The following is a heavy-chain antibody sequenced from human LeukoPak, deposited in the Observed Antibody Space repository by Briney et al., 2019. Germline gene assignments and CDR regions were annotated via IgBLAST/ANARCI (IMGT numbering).Heavy chain of an antibody. V-gene: IGHV3-23*01. CDR3: AKDVMVYAILSVQFDF. CDR2: ISVSGAST. D-gene: IGHD2-8*01. CDR1: GFTFSSYW. Sequence: GSLRLSCAASGFTFSSYWMSWVRQAPGKGLEWVSMISVSGASTYYADSVKGRFTISRDNSKNTLYLQMNSLRAEDTAVYYCAKDVMVYAILSVQFDFWGQGTLVSVSS. J-gene: IGHJ4*02.